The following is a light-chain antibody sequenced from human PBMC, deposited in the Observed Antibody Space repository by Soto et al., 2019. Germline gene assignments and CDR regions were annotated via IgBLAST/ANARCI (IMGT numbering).Light chain of an antibody. V-gene: IGKV1-39*01. Sequence: DIQMTQSPSSLSASVGDRVTITCRASQSISSYLNWYQQKPGKAPKLLIYAASNLQSGVPSRFSGSGSGTDFTLTISSLQPEDFATYSCQQSYSTPRTFGQGTKVEIK. CDR1: QSISSY. J-gene: IGKJ1*01. CDR3: QQSYSTPRT. CDR2: AAS.